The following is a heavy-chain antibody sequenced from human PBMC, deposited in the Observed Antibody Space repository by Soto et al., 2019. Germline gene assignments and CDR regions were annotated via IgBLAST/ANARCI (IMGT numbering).Heavy chain of an antibody. CDR2: IIPILGIA. Sequence: ASVKVSCKASGGTFSSYAISWVRQAPGQGLEWMGRIIPILGIANYAQKFQGRVTITADKSTSTAYMELSSLRSEDTAVYYCARDLRTREAFDIWGQGTMVTVSS. CDR1: GGTFSSYA. CDR3: ARDLRTREAFDI. J-gene: IGHJ3*02. V-gene: IGHV1-69*04.